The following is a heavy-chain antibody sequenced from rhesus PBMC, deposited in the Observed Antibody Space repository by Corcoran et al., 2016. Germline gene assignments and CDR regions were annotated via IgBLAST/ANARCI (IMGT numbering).Heavy chain of an antibody. Sequence: QVQLQESGPGLVKSSETLSLTCAVSGASISSYSWGLLRPPPGKGLEWIGEINGNSGITYYNASLKSRVTISKDASKNQFSLKLTSVTAADTAVYFCIRPPNFKIADYWGQGVLVTVSS. CDR3: IRPPNFKIADY. V-gene: IGHV4-80*01. J-gene: IGHJ4*01. CDR1: GASISSYS. CDR2: INGNSGIT. D-gene: IGHD1-44*01.